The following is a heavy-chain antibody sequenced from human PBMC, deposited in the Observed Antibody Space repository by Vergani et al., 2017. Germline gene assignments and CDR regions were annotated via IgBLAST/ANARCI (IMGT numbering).Heavy chain of an antibody. CDR1: GFTFGDYA. J-gene: IGHJ3*02. V-gene: IGHV3-49*04. D-gene: IGHD3-9*01. CDR2: IRSKAYGGTT. Sequence: EVQLVESGGGLVQPGRSLRLSCTASGFTFGDYAMSWVRQAPGKGLEWVGFIRSKAYGGTTEYAASVKGRFTISRDDSKSIAYLQMNSLKTEDTALYYWAKDTTPYYDILTGIGNAFDIWGQGTMVTVSS. CDR3: AKDTTPYYDILTGIGNAFDI.